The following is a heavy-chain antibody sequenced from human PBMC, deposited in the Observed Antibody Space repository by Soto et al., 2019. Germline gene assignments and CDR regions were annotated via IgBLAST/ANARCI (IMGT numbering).Heavy chain of an antibody. CDR3: ARATGDGLRALGY. J-gene: IGHJ4*02. V-gene: IGHV3-48*02. CDR1: GFTFSSYS. CDR2: ISSGGTTT. D-gene: IGHD7-27*01. Sequence: GGSLRFSCAASGFTFSSYSMNWVRQAPGKGLEWVSYISSGGTTTHYADSVKGRFTISRDNAKNSLYLQMNSLRDEDTAVYYCARATGDGLRALGYWGQGTLVTVSS.